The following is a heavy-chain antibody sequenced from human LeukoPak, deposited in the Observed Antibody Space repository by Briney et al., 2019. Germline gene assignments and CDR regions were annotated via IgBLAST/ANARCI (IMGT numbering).Heavy chain of an antibody. CDR2: INHSGST. J-gene: IGHJ5*02. V-gene: IGHV4-34*01. CDR3: ARGWGELERQGGGFDP. CDR1: GGSFSGYY. D-gene: IGHD1-1*01. Sequence: SETLSLTCAVYGGSFSGYYWSWIRQPPGKGLEWIGEINHSGSTNYYPSLKSRVTISVDTSKNQFSLKLSSVTAADTAIYYCARGWGELERQGGGFDPWGQGTLVTVSS.